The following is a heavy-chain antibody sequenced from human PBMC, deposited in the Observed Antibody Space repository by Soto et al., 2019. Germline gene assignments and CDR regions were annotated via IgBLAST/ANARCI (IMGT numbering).Heavy chain of an antibody. V-gene: IGHV3-23*01. CDR2: ISGSGSGT. D-gene: IGHD5-12*01. CDR3: VKGRSGYDFDY. J-gene: IGHJ4*02. CDR1: GFTFSSYV. Sequence: GGSLILSCAASGFTFSSYVMSWVRQAPGKGLEWVSAISGSGSGTYYADSVKGRFTISRDNSKNTLYVQMNSLRAEDTAVYYCVKGRSGYDFDYWGQGTLVTVSS.